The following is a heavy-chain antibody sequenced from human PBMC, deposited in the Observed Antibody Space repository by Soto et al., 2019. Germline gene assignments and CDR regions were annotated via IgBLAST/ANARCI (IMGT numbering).Heavy chain of an antibody. J-gene: IGHJ6*02. V-gene: IGHV3-33*01. CDR1: RLTFSIYD. CDR3: AGEPKGGAYDMDV. CDR2: IWSDGSRK. Sequence: QVQVVESGGGVVQPGTSLRLSCAASRLTFSIYDMHWVRQAPGKGLEWVALIWSDGSRKYYGDSVKGRFTISRDNSKSTLYLQMNSLRAEDTAVYYCAGEPKGGAYDMDVWGQGTTVTVSS. D-gene: IGHD3-16*01.